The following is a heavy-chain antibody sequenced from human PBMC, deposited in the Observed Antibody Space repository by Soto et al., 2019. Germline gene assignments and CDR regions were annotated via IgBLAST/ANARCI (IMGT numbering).Heavy chain of an antibody. CDR3: TRDEDSSGYEPLFDY. V-gene: IGHV3-49*03. CDR2: IRSKAYGGTT. Sequence: GGSLRLSCTASGFTFGDYAMSWFRQAPGKGLEWVGFIRSKAYGGTTEYAASVKGRFTISRDDSKSIAYLQMNSLKTEDTAVYYCTRDEDSSGYEPLFDYWGQGTLVTVSS. CDR1: GFTFGDYA. J-gene: IGHJ4*02. D-gene: IGHD3-22*01.